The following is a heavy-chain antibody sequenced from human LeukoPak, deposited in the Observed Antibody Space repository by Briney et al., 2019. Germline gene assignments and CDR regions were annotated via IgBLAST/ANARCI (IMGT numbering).Heavy chain of an antibody. V-gene: IGHV1-18*04. CDR3: ARDRSEHYDRSAYSWNDAFDL. CDR2: INTYNGNT. D-gene: IGHD3-22*01. Sequence: ASVKVSCKASGYTFTGYYMHWVRQAPGQGLEWMGWINTYNGNTNYAQKLQGRVTMTTDTSTNTAYMELRSLRSDDTAVYYCARDRSEHYDRSAYSWNDAFDLWGQGTMVTVSS. CDR1: GYTFTGYY. J-gene: IGHJ3*01.